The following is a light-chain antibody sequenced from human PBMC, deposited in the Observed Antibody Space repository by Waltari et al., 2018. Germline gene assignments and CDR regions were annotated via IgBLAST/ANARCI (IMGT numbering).Light chain of an antibody. J-gene: IGLJ3*02. CDR2: DDS. V-gene: IGLV3-21*02. CDR3: NSRDNSGHHLL. Sequence: SYVLTQPPSVSVAPGQTARITCGGNNIGSKSVHWYQQRPGQAPVLVVYDDSDRPSGIPERCSGSSSRNTASLTITGAQAEDEADYYCNSRDNSGHHLLFGGGTRLTVL. CDR1: NIGSKS.